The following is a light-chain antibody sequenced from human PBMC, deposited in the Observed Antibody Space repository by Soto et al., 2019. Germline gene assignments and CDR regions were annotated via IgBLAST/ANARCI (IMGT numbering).Light chain of an antibody. Sequence: EIVLTQSPGTLSLSPGERATLSCRASQSVSSSFLAWYQQKPGQAPRLLIFGASSRATGIPDRFSGSGSGTDLTLTISRLEPEDFAVYYCQQYGSSGSTFGQGTKVEIK. J-gene: IGKJ1*01. CDR3: QQYGSSGST. CDR1: QSVSSSF. V-gene: IGKV3-20*01. CDR2: GAS.